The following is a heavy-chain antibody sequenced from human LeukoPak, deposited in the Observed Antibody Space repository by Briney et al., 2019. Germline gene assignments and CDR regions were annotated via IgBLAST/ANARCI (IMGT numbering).Heavy chain of an antibody. V-gene: IGHV1-18*01. J-gene: IGHJ4*02. CDR3: TRGEISTLGGVIDLFDY. CDR2: ISAYNGNT. Sequence: ASVKVSCKASGYTFTSYGISWVRQAPGQGLEWMGWISAYNGNTNYAQTLQGRVTMTTDTSTSTAYMELRSLRSDDTAGYYCTRGEISTLGGVIDLFDYWGQGTLVTVSS. D-gene: IGHD3-16*02. CDR1: GYTFTSYG.